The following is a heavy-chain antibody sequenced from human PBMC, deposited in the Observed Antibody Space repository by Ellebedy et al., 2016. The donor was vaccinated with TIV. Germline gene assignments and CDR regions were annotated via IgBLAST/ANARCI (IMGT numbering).Heavy chain of an antibody. CDR1: GFTFSSYA. CDR3: ARDGAYCSGGSCYSGGRDY. CDR2: ISYDGSNK. D-gene: IGHD2-15*01. J-gene: IGHJ4*02. Sequence: SLKISXAASGFTFSSYAMHWVRQAPGKGLELVAVISYDGSNKYYADSVKGRFTISRDNSKNTLYLQMNSLRAEDTAVYYCARDGAYCSGGSCYSGGRDYWGQGTLVTVSS. V-gene: IGHV3-30-3*01.